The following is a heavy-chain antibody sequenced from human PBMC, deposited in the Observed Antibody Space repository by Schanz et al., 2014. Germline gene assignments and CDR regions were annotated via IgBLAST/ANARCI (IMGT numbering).Heavy chain of an antibody. CDR2: LTEGGGGT. CDR1: GFNFNTYA. D-gene: IGHD2-21*01. Sequence: EVQLLESGGGLAQPGGSLRLACAASGFNFNTYAMSWVRQAPGKGLEWVSGLTEGGGGTYYTDAVKGRFTISRDSAKNTLCLQMTSLRADDTAVYYCAKSKSQLPLFDYWGQGTLVAVSS. J-gene: IGHJ4*02. CDR3: AKSKSQLPLFDY. V-gene: IGHV3-23*01.